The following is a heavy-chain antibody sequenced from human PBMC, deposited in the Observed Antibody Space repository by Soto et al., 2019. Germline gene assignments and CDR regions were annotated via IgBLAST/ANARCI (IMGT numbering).Heavy chain of an antibody. CDR1: GYEFDNYG. Sequence: QVQLVQSGAEVKNPGASVTVSCKASGYEFDNYGISWVRQAPGQGLEWMGWISGYNGNTNSAENFHGRVTMTRDTSTSIAYMELKSLRSDDTAVYYCARGLTRFGESTDPCDVWGQGTMVTVSS. D-gene: IGHD3-10*01. CDR2: ISGYNGNT. V-gene: IGHV1-18*01. CDR3: ARGLTRFGESTDPCDV. J-gene: IGHJ3*01.